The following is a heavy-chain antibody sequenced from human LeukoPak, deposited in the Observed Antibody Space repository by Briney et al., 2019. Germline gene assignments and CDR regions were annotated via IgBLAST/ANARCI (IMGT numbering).Heavy chain of an antibody. CDR2: ISSSSSTI. V-gene: IGHV3-48*01. D-gene: IGHD5-18*01. CDR1: GFTFSSYS. CDR3: ARTPTIYSYAYYFDY. J-gene: IGHJ4*02. Sequence: SGGSLRLSCAASGFTFSSYSMNWVRQAPGKGLEWVSYISSSSSTIYYADSVKGRFTISRDNAKNSLYLQMNSLRAEDTAVYYCARTPTIYSYAYYFDYWGQGTLVTVSS.